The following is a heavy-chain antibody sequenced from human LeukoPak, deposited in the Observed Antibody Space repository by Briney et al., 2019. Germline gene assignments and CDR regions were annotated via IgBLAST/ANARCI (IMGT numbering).Heavy chain of an antibody. CDR2: IYSGGST. J-gene: IGHJ4*02. Sequence: GGSLRLSCAASGFTVSSNYMSWVRQAPGKGLEWVSVIYSGGSTYYADSVKGRFTISRDNSKNTLHLQMNSLRAEDTAVYYCARVDKLLWFGELSDLFDYWGQGTLVTVSS. CDR3: ARVDKLLWFGELSDLFDY. D-gene: IGHD3-10*01. CDR1: GFTVSSNY. V-gene: IGHV3-53*01.